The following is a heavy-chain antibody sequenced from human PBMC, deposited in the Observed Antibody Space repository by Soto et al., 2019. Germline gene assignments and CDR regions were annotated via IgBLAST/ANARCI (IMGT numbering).Heavy chain of an antibody. CDR3: ARYGYCSSTSCPYIGSNWFDP. Sequence: HPGGSLRLSCAASGFTFSSYAMSWVRQAPGKGLEWVSAISGSGGSTYYADSVKGRFTISRDNSKNTLYLRMNSLRAEDTAVYYCARYGYCSSTSCPYIGSNWFDPWGQGTLVTVSS. CDR1: GFTFSSYA. CDR2: ISGSGGST. D-gene: IGHD2-2*01. V-gene: IGHV3-23*01. J-gene: IGHJ5*02.